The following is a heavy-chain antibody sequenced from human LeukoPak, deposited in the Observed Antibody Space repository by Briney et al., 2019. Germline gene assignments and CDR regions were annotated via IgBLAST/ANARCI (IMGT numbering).Heavy chain of an antibody. V-gene: IGHV3-53*01. J-gene: IGHJ6*03. Sequence: GESLRLSCAASGFSVSMKYMTWVRQAPGKGLEWVSVIFSVETTYYADSVKGRFTVSRDNSKNMMYLQMNSLRAEDAAVYYCARFSGPGMQHYYYYMDVWGTGTTVTVSS. CDR2: IFSVETT. D-gene: IGHD3-10*01. CDR1: GFSVSMKY. CDR3: ARFSGPGMQHYYYYMDV.